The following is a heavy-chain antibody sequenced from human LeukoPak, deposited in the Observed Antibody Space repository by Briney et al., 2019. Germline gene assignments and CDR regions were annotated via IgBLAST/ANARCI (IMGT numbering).Heavy chain of an antibody. CDR1: GGTYSSYA. J-gene: IGHJ3*02. D-gene: IGHD3-3*01. Sequence: SVKVSCKASGGTYSSYAISWVRQAPGQGLEWLGGITPIFGTTKYAQKVQGRVTMSTDESRTTAYMELSSLISEDSAVYYCARQGGTTIFGVAHPGGAFDIWGQGTMVTVSS. CDR3: ARQGGTTIFGVAHPGGAFDI. V-gene: IGHV1-69*05. CDR2: ITPIFGTT.